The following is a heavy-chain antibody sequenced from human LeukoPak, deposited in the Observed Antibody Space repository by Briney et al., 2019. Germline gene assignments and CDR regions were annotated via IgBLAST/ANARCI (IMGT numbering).Heavy chain of an antibody. Sequence: GGSLRLSCAASGFTFSSYAMSWVRQAPGKELEWVSAISGSGGSTYYADSVKGRFTISRDNSKNTLYLQMNSLRAEDTAVYYCAKSSWIGELVQMDVWGQGTTVTVSS. V-gene: IGHV3-23*01. D-gene: IGHD3-10*01. CDR2: ISGSGGST. CDR1: GFTFSSYA. CDR3: AKSSWIGELVQMDV. J-gene: IGHJ6*02.